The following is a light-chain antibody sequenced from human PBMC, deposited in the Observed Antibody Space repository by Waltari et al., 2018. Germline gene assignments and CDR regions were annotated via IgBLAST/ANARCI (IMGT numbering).Light chain of an antibody. CDR2: GAS. V-gene: IGKV1-6*01. CDR3: LQDYNYPRT. Sequence: AIKMTQSPSSLSASVGDRVTITCRASQAIRNDLGWYQQKPGKAPKVLIYGASSLHSGVPSRFSGSGSGTDFTLTISRLQPEDFATYYCLQDYNYPRTFGQGTKVEIK. J-gene: IGKJ1*01. CDR1: QAIRND.